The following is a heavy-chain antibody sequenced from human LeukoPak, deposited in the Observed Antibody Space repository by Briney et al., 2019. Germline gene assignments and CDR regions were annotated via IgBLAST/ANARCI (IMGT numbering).Heavy chain of an antibody. V-gene: IGHV4-59*01. J-gene: IGHJ3*02. Sequence: SETLSLTCTVSGGSITHYYWTWIRQPPGKTLEWIGYSYYSGSTKYNPSLKSRVTISVDTSNNQFSLNLRSVTAADTAVYYCATTTSGGDAFDIWGQGTMVTVSS. CDR3: ATTTSGGDAFDI. D-gene: IGHD1-26*01. CDR2: SYYSGST. CDR1: GGSITHYY.